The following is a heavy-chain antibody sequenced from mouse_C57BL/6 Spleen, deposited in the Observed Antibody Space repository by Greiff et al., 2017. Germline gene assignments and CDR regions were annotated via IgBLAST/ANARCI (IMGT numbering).Heavy chain of an antibody. CDR2: IDPSESYT. J-gene: IGHJ4*01. Sequence: VQLQQPGAELVKPGASVKLSCKASGYTFTSYWMQWVKQRPGQGLEWIGEIDPSESYTNYNQKFKGKATLTVDTSSSTAYMQLSSLTSADSAVYYCARWGTGTGDYWGQGTSVTVSS. CDR1: GYTFTSYW. V-gene: IGHV1-50*01. D-gene: IGHD4-1*01. CDR3: ARWGTGTGDY.